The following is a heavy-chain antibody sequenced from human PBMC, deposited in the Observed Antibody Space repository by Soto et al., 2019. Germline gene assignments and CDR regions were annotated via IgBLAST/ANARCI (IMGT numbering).Heavy chain of an antibody. Sequence: GGSLRLSCAASGFTFSSYSMNWVRQAPGKGLEWVSSISSSSSYIYYADSVKGRFTISRDNAKNSLYLQMNSLRAEDTAVYYCARDDLASYLYGMDVCGQGTTVTVYS. J-gene: IGHJ6*02. D-gene: IGHD1-26*01. CDR2: ISSSSSYI. V-gene: IGHV3-21*01. CDR1: GFTFSSYS. CDR3: ARDDLASYLYGMDV.